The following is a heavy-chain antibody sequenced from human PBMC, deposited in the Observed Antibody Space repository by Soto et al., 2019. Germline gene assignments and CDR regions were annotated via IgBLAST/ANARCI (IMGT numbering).Heavy chain of an antibody. Sequence: QVQVVESGGGVVQPWRSLRLSCAASGFTLSCCGMHWVRQAPGKGLEWVGVITYDGSEIHYGVSVKGRFTISRDSSENTVYLQMNSLRVEGSTVYYCAKEQSSGFYRVVDYWGQGTLVTFSP. CDR3: AKEQSSGFYRVVDY. CDR2: ITYDGSEI. V-gene: IGHV3-30*18. CDR1: GFTLSCCG. D-gene: IGHD6-19*01. J-gene: IGHJ4*02.